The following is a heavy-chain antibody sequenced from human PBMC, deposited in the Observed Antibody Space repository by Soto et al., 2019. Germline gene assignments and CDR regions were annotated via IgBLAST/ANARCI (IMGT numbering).Heavy chain of an antibody. Sequence: SETLSLTCTASGGSVSSGSYYWSWIRQPPGKGLEWIGYIYHSGSTYYNPSLKSRVTISVDKSKNQFSLKLSSVTAADTAVYYCAKCITALGPIDDWGQGTLVTVS. CDR3: AKCITALGPIDD. CDR2: IYHSGST. CDR1: GGSVSSGSYY. V-gene: IGHV4-30-2*01. D-gene: IGHD6-13*01. J-gene: IGHJ4*02.